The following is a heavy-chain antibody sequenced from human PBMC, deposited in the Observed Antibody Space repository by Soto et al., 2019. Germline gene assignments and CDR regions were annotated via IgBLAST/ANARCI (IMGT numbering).Heavy chain of an antibody. CDR1: GFNVKTTY. V-gene: IGHV3-53*01. J-gene: IGHJ1*01. CDR3: AREYSYSYPA. CDR2: IHNSGAT. Sequence: AGGSLRLSCAASGFNVKTTYMTWVRQAPGEGLEWVSVIHNSGATYYADSVKGRFTISKDNSKNTVYLQMSSLRAEDTATYYCAREYSYSYPAWGQGTLVTVSS. D-gene: IGHD2-21*01.